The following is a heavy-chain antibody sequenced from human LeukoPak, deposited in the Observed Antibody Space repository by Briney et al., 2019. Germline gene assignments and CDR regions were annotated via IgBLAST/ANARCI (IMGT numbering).Heavy chain of an antibody. CDR2: IIPIFGTA. CDR3: ARNPIAAAGRWFDP. D-gene: IGHD6-13*01. CDR1: GGTFSSYA. J-gene: IGHJ5*02. Sequence: ASVKVSCKASGGTFSSYAISWVRQAPGQGLEWMGGIIPIFGTANYAQEFQGRVTITTDESTSTAYMELSSLRSEDTAVYYCARNPIAAAGRWFDPWGQGTLVTVSS. V-gene: IGHV1-69*05.